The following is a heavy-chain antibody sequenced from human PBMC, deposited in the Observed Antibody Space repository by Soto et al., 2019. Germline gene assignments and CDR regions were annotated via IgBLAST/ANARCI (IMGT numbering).Heavy chain of an antibody. D-gene: IGHD6-19*01. CDR1: RGTFRSYA. V-gene: IGHV1-69*12. CDR2: IIPFFGTA. Sequence: QVQLVQSGAEVKKPGSSVKVSCKASRGTFRSYAISWVRQAPGQGLAWMGGIIPFFGTANYAQHFQGRVTITADESTSTVYMELSSLRSGDTAVYYCASSADNSGWYYFDYWGQGTLVTVSS. J-gene: IGHJ4*02. CDR3: ASSADNSGWYYFDY.